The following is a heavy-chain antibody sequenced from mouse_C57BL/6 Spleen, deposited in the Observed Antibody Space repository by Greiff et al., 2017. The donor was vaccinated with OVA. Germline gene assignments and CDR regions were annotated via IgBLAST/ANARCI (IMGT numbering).Heavy chain of an antibody. CDR3: TKKCLYYGISYGTYYFGY. CDR1: GFTFTDYY. CDR2: INPYNGCT. D-gene: IGHD1-1*01. V-gene: IGHV1-19*01. J-gene: IGHJ2*01. Sequence: EVKLVESGPVLVKPGASVKMSCKASGFTFTDYYMNWVKQSHGKRLEWIVVINPYNGCTNYNQKLKGKVTFTVDKSSSTAYMELNSLTSEDSAVYYCTKKCLYYGISYGTYYFGYWGQGTTLTVAS.